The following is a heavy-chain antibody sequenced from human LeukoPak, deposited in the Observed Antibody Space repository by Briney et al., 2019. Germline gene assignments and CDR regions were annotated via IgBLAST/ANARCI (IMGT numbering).Heavy chain of an antibody. D-gene: IGHD2-15*01. CDR1: GFSFSSYA. V-gene: IGHV3-23*01. CDR3: AKARGFCSGGSCYNPFDP. J-gene: IGHJ5*02. Sequence: GGSLRLSCAASGFSFSSYAMSWVRQAPGKGLEWASGISGSGGSTYYADSVKGRFTISRDNSKNTLYVQMNSLRAEDTAVYYCAKARGFCSGGSCYNPFDPWGQGTLVTVSS. CDR2: ISGSGGST.